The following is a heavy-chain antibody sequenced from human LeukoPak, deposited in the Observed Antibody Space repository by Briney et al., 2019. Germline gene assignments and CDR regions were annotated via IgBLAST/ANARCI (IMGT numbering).Heavy chain of an antibody. Sequence: GGSLRLSCAASGFTFTEYWMTWVRQAPGKGLEWVASINQDGSEKYYVDSVKGRFTISRDNAQNSLYLQMSYLRAEDTAMFYCARDGVAAGLYFDLWGQGTLVTVSS. CDR1: GFTFTEYW. V-gene: IGHV3-7*01. D-gene: IGHD6-13*01. CDR2: INQDGSEK. CDR3: ARDGVAAGLYFDL. J-gene: IGHJ4*02.